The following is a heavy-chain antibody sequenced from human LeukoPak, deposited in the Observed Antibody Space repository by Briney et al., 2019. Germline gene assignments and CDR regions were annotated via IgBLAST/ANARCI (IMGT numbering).Heavy chain of an antibody. V-gene: IGHV5-51*01. Sequence: GESLKISRKGSGYNFTSYCNGWVRQMPGKGLEVMVIIYPCDSDTRYSPFFQGQVTISADKSLSTAYLQWSSLEASDTALFYCARIYPDTMIVGSFDYWGQGTLVNVS. CDR1: GYNFTSYC. D-gene: IGHD3-22*01. CDR2: IYPCDSDT. J-gene: IGHJ4*02. CDR3: ARIYPDTMIVGSFDY.